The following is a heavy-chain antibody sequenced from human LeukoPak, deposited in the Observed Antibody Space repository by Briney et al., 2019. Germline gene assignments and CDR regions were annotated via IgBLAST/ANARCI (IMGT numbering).Heavy chain of an antibody. V-gene: IGHV1-18*01. CDR2: SSAYNGNT. CDR1: GYTFTSYG. D-gene: IGHD3-10*01. Sequence: ASVKVSCKASGYTFTSYGISWGRQAPGQGLEGMGGSSAYNGNTNYAQKLQGRVTMTTDTSTSTAYMELRSLRSDDTAVYYCARCGRMVRGLITTYYMAVWGQGTTVTVSS. J-gene: IGHJ6*03. CDR3: ARCGRMVRGLITTYYMAV.